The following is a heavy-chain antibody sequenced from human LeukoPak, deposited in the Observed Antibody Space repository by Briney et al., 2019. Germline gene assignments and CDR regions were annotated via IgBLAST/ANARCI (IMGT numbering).Heavy chain of an antibody. V-gene: IGHV1-69*04. CDR3: ATRTMASGYYSDGYNWFDP. D-gene: IGHD3-22*01. CDR2: IIPIVGVT. CDR1: GGTFSSYA. Sequence: VASVKVSCKTSGGTFSSYAISWVRQAPGQGLEWMGRIIPIVGVTDYAQKFQGRVTMTEDTSTDTAYMELSSLRSEDTAVYYCATRTMASGYYSDGYNWFDPWGQGTLVTVSS. J-gene: IGHJ5*02.